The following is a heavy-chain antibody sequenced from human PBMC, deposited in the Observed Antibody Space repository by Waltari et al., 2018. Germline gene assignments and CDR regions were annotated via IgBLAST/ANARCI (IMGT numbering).Heavy chain of an antibody. CDR1: GGSFSGYY. CDR2: INHSGST. CDR3: ARQEPIAAAAAYYFDY. J-gene: IGHJ4*02. D-gene: IGHD6-13*01. V-gene: IGHV4-34*01. Sequence: QVQLQQWGAGLLKPSETLSLTCAVYGGSFSGYYWSWIRQPPGKWLECIGEINHSGSTNYNPSIKSRVTISVDTSKNQFSLKLSSVTAADTAVYYCARQEPIAAAAAYYFDYWGQGTLVTVSS.